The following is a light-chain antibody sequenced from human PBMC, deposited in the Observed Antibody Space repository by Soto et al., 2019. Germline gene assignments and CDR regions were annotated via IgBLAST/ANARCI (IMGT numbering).Light chain of an antibody. V-gene: IGKV1-39*01. CDR3: QQSYSIPLT. CDR2: PPS. CDR1: QRINTY. J-gene: IGKJ4*01. Sequence: DIQLTQSPSSLSASVGARVTITCRASQRINTYMNWYQHKPGKAPNLLIFPPSTLQSGVPSRFSGSGSGTDFTLTISSLQPEDFATYYCQQSYSIPLTFGGGTKVDSK.